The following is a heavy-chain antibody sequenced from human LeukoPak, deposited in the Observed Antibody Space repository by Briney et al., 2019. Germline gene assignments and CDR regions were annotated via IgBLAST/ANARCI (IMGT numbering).Heavy chain of an antibody. CDR2: IYYSGST. D-gene: IGHD1-26*01. Sequence: SETLSLTCTVSGGPIYSYYWSWIRQPPGKGLEWIGYIYYSGSTNYNPSLKSRVTISVDTSKNQFSLKLSSVTAADTAVYYCARLGSGSYHYYYMDVWGKGTTVTVSS. CDR1: GGPIYSYY. V-gene: IGHV4-59*01. J-gene: IGHJ6*03. CDR3: ARLGSGSYHYYYMDV.